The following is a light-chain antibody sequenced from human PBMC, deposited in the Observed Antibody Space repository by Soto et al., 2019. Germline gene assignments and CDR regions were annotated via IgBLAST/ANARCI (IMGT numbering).Light chain of an antibody. CDR2: GAS. CDR1: ENVRTF. V-gene: IGKV3-11*01. J-gene: IGKJ1*01. CDR3: QQHSHWPPWT. Sequence: EVVLTQSTATLSLSPGERATLSCRASENVRTFVDWYQQKPGQAPRLLIHGASNRATGIPDRFSGSGSGTDFTLTISNLEPEDFAVYYCQQHSHWPPWTFGQGTNVDI.